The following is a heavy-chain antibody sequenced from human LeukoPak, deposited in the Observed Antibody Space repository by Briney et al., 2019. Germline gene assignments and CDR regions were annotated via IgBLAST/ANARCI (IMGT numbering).Heavy chain of an antibody. CDR2: INHSGST. D-gene: IGHD5-18*01. CDR1: GGSFSGYY. Sequence: PSETLSLTCAVYGGSFSGYYWSWIRQPPGKGLEWIGEINHSGSTNYNPSLKSRVTISVDTSKNQSPLKLSSVTAADTAVYYCASRVNTAMVTTPFDYWGQGTLVTVSS. J-gene: IGHJ4*02. CDR3: ASRVNTAMVTTPFDY. V-gene: IGHV4-34*01.